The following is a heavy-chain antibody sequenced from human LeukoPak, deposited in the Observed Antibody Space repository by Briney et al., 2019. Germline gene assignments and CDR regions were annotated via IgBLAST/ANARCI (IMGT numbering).Heavy chain of an antibody. Sequence: SETLSLTCTVSGDSISNYYWSWIRQPPGKGLEYIGYVYYSGSTNYNPSLRSRVTISVDTSKNHFSLKLNSVTAADTAVYYCAGRLWRRDGYNLSAFDIWGQGTMVTVSS. CDR3: AGRLWRRDGYNLSAFDI. V-gene: IGHV4-59*08. D-gene: IGHD5-24*01. CDR1: GDSISNYY. J-gene: IGHJ3*02. CDR2: VYYSGST.